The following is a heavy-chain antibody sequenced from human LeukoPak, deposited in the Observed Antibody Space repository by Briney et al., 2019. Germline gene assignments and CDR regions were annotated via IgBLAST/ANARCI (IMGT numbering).Heavy chain of an antibody. CDR3: ARSVGGYYDSSGYVPDAFDI. CDR1: GGSISSGGYS. Sequence: SQTLSLTCAVSGGSISSGGYSWSWIRQPPGKGLEWIGYIYHSGSTYYNPSLKSRVTISVDRSKNQFSLKLSSVTAVDTAVYYCARSVGGYYDSSGYVPDAFDIWGQGTMVTVSS. CDR2: IYHSGST. J-gene: IGHJ3*02. V-gene: IGHV4-30-2*01. D-gene: IGHD3-22*01.